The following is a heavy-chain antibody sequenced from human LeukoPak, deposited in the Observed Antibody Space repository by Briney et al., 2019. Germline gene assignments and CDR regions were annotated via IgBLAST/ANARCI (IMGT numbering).Heavy chain of an antibody. J-gene: IGHJ4*02. CDR1: GFTFSSYA. CDR3: ARDAGYCSGGSCPTYYFDY. CDR2: ISSNGGST. D-gene: IGHD2-15*01. V-gene: IGHV3-64*01. Sequence: GGSLRLSFAASGFTFSSYAMHWVRQAPGKGLEYVSAISSNGGSTYYANSVKGRFTISRDNSKNTLYLQMGSLRAEDMAVYYCARDAGYCSGGSCPTYYFDYWGQGTLVTVSS.